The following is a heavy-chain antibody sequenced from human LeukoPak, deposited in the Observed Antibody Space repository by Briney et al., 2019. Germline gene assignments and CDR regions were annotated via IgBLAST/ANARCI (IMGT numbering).Heavy chain of an antibody. V-gene: IGHV1-2*02. CDR3: ARGGPYSTSSGGVDY. J-gene: IGHJ4*02. Sequence: ASVNVSCKASGYTFTAYYMHWVRQAPGQGLEWVGWINPNSGGTNYAQKFQGRVTMTRDTSIRTAYMELIRLRSEDTAVYYCARGGPYSTSSGGVDYWGQGTLVTVSS. CDR2: INPNSGGT. CDR1: GYTFTAYY. D-gene: IGHD6-6*01.